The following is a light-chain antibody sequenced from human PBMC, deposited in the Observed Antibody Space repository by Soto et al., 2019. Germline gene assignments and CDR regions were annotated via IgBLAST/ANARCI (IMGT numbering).Light chain of an antibody. CDR1: SSDVGGYKY. CDR3: ASYTSSSTSVI. V-gene: IGLV2-14*01. Sequence: QSALTQPASVSGSPGQSITISCTGTSSDVGGYKYVSWYQQHPDKAPKLIIFVVSNRPSGISSRFSGSKSGNTASLTIYGLQAEDEADYYCASYTSSSTSVIFGRGTKLTVL. J-gene: IGLJ2*01. CDR2: VVS.